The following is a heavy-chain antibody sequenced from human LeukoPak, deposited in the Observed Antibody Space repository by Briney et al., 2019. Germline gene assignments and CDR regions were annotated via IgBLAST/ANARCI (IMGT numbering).Heavy chain of an antibody. CDR1: GFTFSTYW. Sequence: PGGSLRLSCAASGFTFSTYWMSWVRQAPGKGLEWVANIKQDGSEKYYVDSVKGRFTISRDNAKNSLYLQMNSLRAEDTAVYYCARVDFWSGYSLNYWGQGTLVTVSS. D-gene: IGHD3-3*01. V-gene: IGHV3-7*01. J-gene: IGHJ4*02. CDR2: IKQDGSEK. CDR3: ARVDFWSGYSLNY.